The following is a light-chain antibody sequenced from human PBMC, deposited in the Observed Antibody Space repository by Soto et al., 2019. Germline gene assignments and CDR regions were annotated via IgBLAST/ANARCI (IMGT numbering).Light chain of an antibody. CDR3: ASWDVSLNGLYV. CDR2: NND. Sequence: QSVLTQPPSASGTPGQRVTISCSGTSSNIGSGSVNWYQQLPGTAPKLLIYNNDQWPSGVPDRFSGSKSGTSASLDISGLQSEAEAEYYCASWDVSLNGLYVFXPGTKVTVL. V-gene: IGLV1-44*01. CDR1: SSNIGSGS. J-gene: IGLJ1*01.